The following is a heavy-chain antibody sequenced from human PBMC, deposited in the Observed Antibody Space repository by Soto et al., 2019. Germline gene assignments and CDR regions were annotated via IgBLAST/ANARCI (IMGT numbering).Heavy chain of an antibody. CDR1: GGTFNNYT. CDR2: IITVVDIA. Sequence: VQLVQSGAEVKKPGSSVKVSCKTSGGTFNNYTINWVRQAPGQGLEWMGRIITVVDIANSALKFRDRVSITTHKATSTAHMALSSLRSEDTTMYYCASEVTYTDFAYRFDNWGQGTVVTVSS. J-gene: IGHJ4*02. D-gene: IGHD2-21*02. V-gene: IGHV1-69*02. CDR3: ASEVTYTDFAYRFDN.